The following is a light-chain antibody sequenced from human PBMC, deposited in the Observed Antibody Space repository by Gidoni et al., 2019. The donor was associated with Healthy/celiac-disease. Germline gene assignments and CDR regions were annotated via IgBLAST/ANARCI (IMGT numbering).Light chain of an antibody. CDR2: AAS. J-gene: IGKJ1*01. V-gene: IGKV1-39*01. CDR1: QSISSY. CDR3: QQSYSTLWT. Sequence: DIQMPQPPSSLSASVGDRVTITCRASQSISSYLDWYQQKPGKAPKLLIYAASSLQSGVPSRFSGSGSGTDFTLTISSLQPEDFATYYCQQSYSTLWTFGQGTKVEIK.